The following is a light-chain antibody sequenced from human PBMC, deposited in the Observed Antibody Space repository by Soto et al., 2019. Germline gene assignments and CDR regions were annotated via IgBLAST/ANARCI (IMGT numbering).Light chain of an antibody. J-gene: IGLJ2*01. Sequence: QPVLTQPPSVSGAPGQRVTISCTGSSSNIGAGYGVHWYQQFPGTAPKLLISGNENRPSGVPDRFSGSKSGTSASLAITGLHAEDEADYYCQSYDNSLRGVIFGGGTKVTVL. CDR1: SSNIGAGYG. V-gene: IGLV1-40*01. CDR2: GNE. CDR3: QSYDNSLRGVI.